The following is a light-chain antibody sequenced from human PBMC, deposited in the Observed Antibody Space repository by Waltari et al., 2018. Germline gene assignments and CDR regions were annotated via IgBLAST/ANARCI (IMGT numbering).Light chain of an antibody. CDR3: QSYYPNPWV. V-gene: IGLV6-57*03. CDR1: GGSIANNY. J-gene: IGLJ3*02. Sequence: NFLLTQPRSVSESPGKTVTISCTRTGGSIANNYVQWYQQRPGSAPTTVIFEDIQRPYVVPARFSGSVDRSSNSAALTSSVLQVEYEAVYYCQSYYPNPWVFVGGTQLTVL. CDR2: EDI.